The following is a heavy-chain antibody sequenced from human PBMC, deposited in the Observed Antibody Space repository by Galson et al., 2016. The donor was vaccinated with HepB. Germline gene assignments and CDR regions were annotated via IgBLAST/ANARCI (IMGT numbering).Heavy chain of an antibody. V-gene: IGHV4-59*01. CDR3: ARERGYSNGWWFDP. D-gene: IGHD5-18*01. Sequence: SETLSLTCSVSGGSMNNYYWSWIRQPPGKGLEWIGNIYYIGTTNYNPSLKSRVTISIDTSNNHFSLKVRSVTAADTAVYYCARERGYSNGWWFDPWGQGTLVTVSS. CDR2: IYYIGTT. CDR1: GGSMNNYY. J-gene: IGHJ5*02.